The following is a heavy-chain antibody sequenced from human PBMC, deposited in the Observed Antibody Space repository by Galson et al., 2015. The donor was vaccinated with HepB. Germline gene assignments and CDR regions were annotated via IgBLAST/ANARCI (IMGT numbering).Heavy chain of an antibody. D-gene: IGHD1-1*01. CDR1: GFTFSSYG. V-gene: IGHV3-33*01. CDR3: ARKGRWWNDFHYYYYYYMDV. Sequence: SLRLSCAASGFTFSSYGMHWVRQAPGKGLEWVAVIWYDGSNKYYADSVKGRFTISRDNSKNTLYLQMNSLRAEDTAVYYCARKGRWWNDFHYYYYYYMDVWGKGTTVTVSS. J-gene: IGHJ6*03. CDR2: IWYDGSNK.